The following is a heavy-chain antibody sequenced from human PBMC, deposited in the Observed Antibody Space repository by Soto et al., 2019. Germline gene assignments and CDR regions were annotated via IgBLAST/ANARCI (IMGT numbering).Heavy chain of an antibody. V-gene: IGHV1-58*01. J-gene: IGHJ6*02. CDR1: GFTFTSSA. D-gene: IGHD4-17*01. CDR2: IVVGSGNT. CDR3: AAEAIKGHDYGDYEAYYYYGMDV. Sequence: ASVKVSCKASGFTFTSSAVQWVRQARGQRLEWIGWIVVGSGNTNYAQKFQERVTITRDMSTSTAYMELSSLRSEDTAVYYCAAEAIKGHDYGDYEAYYYYGMDVWGQGTTVTVSS.